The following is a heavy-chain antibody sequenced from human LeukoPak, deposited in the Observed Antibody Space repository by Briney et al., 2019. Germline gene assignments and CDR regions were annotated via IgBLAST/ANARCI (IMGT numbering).Heavy chain of an antibody. J-gene: IGHJ4*02. Sequence: PGGSLRLSCVVSGLTFSNYAMTWVRQASETGLEWVSTISTTGEITYYADAVKGRFTISRDNSKNTVFLHMNDLRVDDTAIYYCGGDYWGQGTLVTVSS. V-gene: IGHV3-23*01. CDR3: GGDY. CDR1: GLTFSNYA. CDR2: ISTTGEIT.